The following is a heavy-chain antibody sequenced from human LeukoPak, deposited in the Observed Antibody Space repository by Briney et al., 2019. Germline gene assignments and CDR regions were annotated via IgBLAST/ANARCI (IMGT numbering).Heavy chain of an antibody. CDR2: IRYDGSNK. V-gene: IGHV3-30*02. Sequence: GGSLRLSCAASGITFSSYGMHWVRQAPGKGLEWVAFIRYDGSNKYYADSVKGRFTISRDNSKNTLYLQMNSLRAEDTAVYYCAKDELWFGERGWFDPWGQGTLVTVSS. CDR3: AKDELWFGERGWFDP. CDR1: GITFSSYG. J-gene: IGHJ5*02. D-gene: IGHD3-10*01.